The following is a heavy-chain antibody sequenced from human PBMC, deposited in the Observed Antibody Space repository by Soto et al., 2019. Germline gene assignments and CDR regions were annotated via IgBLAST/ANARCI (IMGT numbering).Heavy chain of an antibody. J-gene: IGHJ6*02. CDR2: INHSGST. Sequence: SETLSLTCAVYGGSFSGYYWSWIRQPPGKGLEWIGEINHSGSTNYNPSLKSRVTISVDTSKNQFSLKLSSVTAADTAVYYCARPMVRGVIDYYYGMDVWGQGTTVTVSS. CDR1: GGSFSGYY. V-gene: IGHV4-34*01. D-gene: IGHD3-10*01. CDR3: ARPMVRGVIDYYYGMDV.